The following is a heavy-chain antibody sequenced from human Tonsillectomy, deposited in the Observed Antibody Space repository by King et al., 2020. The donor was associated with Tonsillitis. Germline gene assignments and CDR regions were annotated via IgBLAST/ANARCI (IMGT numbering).Heavy chain of an antibody. CDR2: IFADGST. Sequence: VQLVESGGGVIQPGGSLRLSCAASGFTVNNNFMIWVRRAPAKGLEWVAIIFADGSTDYADSVRGRVAISRDTSRNTYSLQVTDLRVEDTAVYYCARPFGDAGVALDCCGQG. D-gene: IGHD1-14*01. CDR3: ARPFGDAGVALDC. J-gene: IGHJ4*02. CDR1: GFTVNNNF. V-gene: IGHV3-53*01.